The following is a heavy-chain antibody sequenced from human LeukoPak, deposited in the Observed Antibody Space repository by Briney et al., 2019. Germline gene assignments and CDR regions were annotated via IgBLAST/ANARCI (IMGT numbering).Heavy chain of an antibody. CDR3: ARLSGSSWYFNYYYGMDV. D-gene: IGHD6-13*01. CDR2: IYYSGST. CDR1: GGSISSSSYY. Sequence: SETLSLTCTVSGGSISSSSYYWGWIRQPPGKGLEWIGSIYYSGSTYYNPSLKSRVTISVDTSKNQFSLKLSSVTAADTAVYYCARLSGSSWYFNYYYGMDVWGQGTTVTVSS. V-gene: IGHV4-39*01. J-gene: IGHJ6*02.